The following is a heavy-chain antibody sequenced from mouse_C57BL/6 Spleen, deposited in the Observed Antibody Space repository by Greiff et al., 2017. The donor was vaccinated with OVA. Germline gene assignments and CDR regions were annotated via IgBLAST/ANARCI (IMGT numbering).Heavy chain of an antibody. CDR1: GYTFTDYY. CDR2: INPNNGGT. D-gene: IGHD2-2*01. Sequence: EVQLQQSGPELVKPGASVKISCKASGYTFTDYYMNWVKQSPGKSLEWIGDINPNNGGTSYNQKFKGKATLTVDKSSSTAYMELRSLTSEDSAVYYCARIWLEDYFDYWGQGTTLTVSS. V-gene: IGHV1-26*01. CDR3: ARIWLEDYFDY. J-gene: IGHJ2*01.